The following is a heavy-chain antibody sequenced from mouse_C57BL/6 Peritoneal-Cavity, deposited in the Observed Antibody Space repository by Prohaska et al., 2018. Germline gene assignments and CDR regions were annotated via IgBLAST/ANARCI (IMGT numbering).Heavy chain of an antibody. J-gene: IGHJ4*01. D-gene: IGHD1-1*01. V-gene: IGHV1-19*01. CDR3: ARGYYGSSWGYAMDY. CDR2: INPYNGGT. Sequence: GKSLEWIGVINPYNGGTSYNQKFKGKATLTVDKSSSTAYMELNSLTSEDSAVYYCARGYYGSSWGYAMDYWGQGTSVTVSS.